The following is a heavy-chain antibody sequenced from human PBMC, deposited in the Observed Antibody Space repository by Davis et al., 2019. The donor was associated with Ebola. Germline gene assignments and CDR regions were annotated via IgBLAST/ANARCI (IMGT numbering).Heavy chain of an antibody. Sequence: MPGGSLRLSCAVYGGSFSGYYWSWIRQPPGKGLEWIGEINHSGSTNYNPSLKSRVTISVDTSTNQFSLKLSSVTAADTAVYYCTGSGEVDYWGQGTLVTVSS. CDR3: TGSGEVDY. D-gene: IGHD3-10*01. CDR1: GGSFSGYY. V-gene: IGHV4-34*01. CDR2: INHSGST. J-gene: IGHJ4*02.